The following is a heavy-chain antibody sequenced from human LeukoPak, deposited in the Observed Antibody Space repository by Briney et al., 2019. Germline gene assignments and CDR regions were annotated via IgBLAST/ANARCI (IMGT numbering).Heavy chain of an antibody. Sequence: SQTLSLTCAISGDSVSSNTAAWNWIRQSPSRGLEWLGRTYYRSKWYYGYALSVKSRITINPDTSKNQFSLQLNSVTAEDTAVYYCASDHWGAKDAFDIWGQGTMVTVSS. D-gene: IGHD1-26*01. CDR2: TYYRSKWYY. CDR1: GDSVSSNTAA. J-gene: IGHJ3*02. V-gene: IGHV6-1*01. CDR3: ASDHWGAKDAFDI.